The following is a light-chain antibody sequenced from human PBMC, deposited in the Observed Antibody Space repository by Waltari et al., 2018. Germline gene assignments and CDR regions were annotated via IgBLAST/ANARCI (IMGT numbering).Light chain of an antibody. V-gene: IGKV3-11*01. CDR1: QSVTSY. Sequence: EIVLTQSPATLSLSPGERATLSCRASQSVTSYLAWYQQKPGQAPRLLIYDASNRATGIPARFSGSGSGTDFTLTISTLEPEDFAVYYCQQYQSYPYIFGQGTKLEIK. CDR3: QQYQSYPYI. J-gene: IGKJ2*01. CDR2: DAS.